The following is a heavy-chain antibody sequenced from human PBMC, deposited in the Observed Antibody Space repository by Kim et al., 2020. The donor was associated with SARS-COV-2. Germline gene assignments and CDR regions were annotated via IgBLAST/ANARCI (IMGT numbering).Heavy chain of an antibody. D-gene: IGHD1-26*01. CDR2: ITSDGRSA. J-gene: IGHJ1*01. CDR1: GFIFSSYW. CDR3: ARVLLGAGGYFQH. Sequence: GGSLRLSCAASGFIFSSYWMHWVRQAPGKGLVWVSRITSDGRSATYADSVKGRFTISRDNAKNTLYLQMNSLRVDDTAVYYSARVLLGAGGYFQHWGQGTLVTVSS. V-gene: IGHV3-74*01.